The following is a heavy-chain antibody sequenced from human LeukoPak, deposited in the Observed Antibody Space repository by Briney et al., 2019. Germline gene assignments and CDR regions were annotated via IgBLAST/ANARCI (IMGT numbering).Heavy chain of an antibody. CDR2: IGSDGSSI. V-gene: IGHV3-23*01. Sequence: GWSLTLSCAASGFTFSSYAMSWVRQAAGKGLEWASGIGSDGSSIYYTDSVKGRFTISRDNSNNMLYLQMNSLRAEDTALYYCARPGLTVAGTRRFDPWGQGTLVTVSS. D-gene: IGHD6-19*01. CDR3: ARPGLTVAGTRRFDP. CDR1: GFTFSSYA. J-gene: IGHJ5*02.